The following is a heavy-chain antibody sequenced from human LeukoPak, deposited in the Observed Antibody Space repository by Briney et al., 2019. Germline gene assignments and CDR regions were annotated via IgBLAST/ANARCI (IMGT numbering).Heavy chain of an antibody. Sequence: GGSLRLSCAASGFTFSSYGMHWVRQAPGKGLEWVAVISYDGSNKYYADSVKGRFTISRDNSKNTLCLQMNSLRAEDTAVYYCAKDRVPYGEFDYWGQRTLVTVSS. CDR2: ISYDGSNK. CDR1: GFTFSSYG. D-gene: IGHD4-17*01. J-gene: IGHJ4*02. V-gene: IGHV3-30*18. CDR3: AKDRVPYGEFDY.